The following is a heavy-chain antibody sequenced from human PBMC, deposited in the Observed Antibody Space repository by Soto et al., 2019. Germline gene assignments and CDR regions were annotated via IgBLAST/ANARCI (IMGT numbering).Heavy chain of an antibody. CDR1: GGSISSYY. J-gene: IGHJ4*02. CDR2: IYYSGST. V-gene: IGHV4-59*01. D-gene: IGHD2-8*02. Sequence: SETLSLTCTVSGGSISSYYWSWIRQPPGKGLEWIGYIYYSGSTNYNPSLKSRVTISVDTSKNHFSLKLSSVTAADTAGYYCARYKITGLFDYWGQGTLVTVSS. CDR3: ARYKITGLFDY.